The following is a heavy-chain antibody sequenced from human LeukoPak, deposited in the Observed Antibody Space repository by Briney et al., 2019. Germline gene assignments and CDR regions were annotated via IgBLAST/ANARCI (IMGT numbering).Heavy chain of an antibody. V-gene: IGHV1-46*01. J-gene: IGHJ4*02. D-gene: IGHD2-2*01. CDR1: GYTFTSNY. CDR2: IHPSGGNT. CDR3: ARDCSSTRCQGPVFDN. Sequence: ASVKVSCKASGYTFTSNYMRWVRQAPGQGLEWMGLIHPSGGNTNYAQKFQGRVAMTRDTSTSTVYMELSSLRSEDTAIYYCARDCSSTRCQGPVFDNWGQGTLVTVSS.